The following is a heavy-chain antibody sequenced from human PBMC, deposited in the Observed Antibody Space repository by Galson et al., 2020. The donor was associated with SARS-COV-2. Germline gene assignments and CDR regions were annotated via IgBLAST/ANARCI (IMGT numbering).Heavy chain of an antibody. CDR1: GGSISTSYYY. V-gene: IGHV4-39*01. CDR2: VFYSGST. D-gene: IGHD2-8*01. Sequence: SETLSLTCTVSGGSISTSYYYWDCIRQSPGKGLEWTGSVFYSGSTYSHPSLKSRVTMSVDTSKNEFSLKLSSVTAADTAVYYCARRGYTNGYIDYWGQGTLVTVSS. CDR3: ARRGYTNGYIDY. J-gene: IGHJ4*02.